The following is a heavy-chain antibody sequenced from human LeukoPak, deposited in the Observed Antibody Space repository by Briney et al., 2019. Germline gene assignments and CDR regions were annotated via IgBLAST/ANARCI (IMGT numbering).Heavy chain of an antibody. CDR2: ISKSGSNI. Sequence: PGGSLRLSCSASGFTFTNYEMNWVRQAPGMGLEWVSYISKSGSNIYYADSVKGRFTISRDNAKTSLFLQMSSLRADDTAVYYCARNRDFYDSSGSVPLDYWGQGILVTVS. CDR1: GFTFTNYE. CDR3: ARNRDFYDSSGSVPLDY. V-gene: IGHV3-48*03. J-gene: IGHJ4*02. D-gene: IGHD3-22*01.